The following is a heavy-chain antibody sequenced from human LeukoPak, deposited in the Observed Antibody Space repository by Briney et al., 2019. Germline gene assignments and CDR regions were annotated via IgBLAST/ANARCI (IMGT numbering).Heavy chain of an antibody. V-gene: IGHV4-61*05. Sequence: SETLSLTCTVSGGSISSSSYYWGWIRQPPGKGLEWIGYIYYSGSTNYNPSLKSRVTISVDTSKNQFSLKLSSVTAADTAVYYCARRPFDFWSGNDAFDIWGQGTMVTVSS. J-gene: IGHJ3*02. CDR3: ARRPFDFWSGNDAFDI. D-gene: IGHD3-3*01. CDR1: GGSISSSSYY. CDR2: IYYSGST.